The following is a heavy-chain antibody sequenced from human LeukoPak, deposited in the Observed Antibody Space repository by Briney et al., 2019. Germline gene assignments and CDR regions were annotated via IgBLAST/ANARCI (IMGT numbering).Heavy chain of an antibody. Sequence: GASVKVSCKASGGTFSSYAISWVRQAPGQGLEWMGGIIPIFGTANYAQKFQGRVTITTDKSTSTAYMELSSLRSEDTAVYYCARGSSVVAATPGYYYYMDVWGKGTTVTVAS. CDR3: ARGSSVVAATPGYYYYMDV. J-gene: IGHJ6*03. V-gene: IGHV1-69*05. CDR1: GGTFSSYA. CDR2: IIPIFGTA. D-gene: IGHD2-15*01.